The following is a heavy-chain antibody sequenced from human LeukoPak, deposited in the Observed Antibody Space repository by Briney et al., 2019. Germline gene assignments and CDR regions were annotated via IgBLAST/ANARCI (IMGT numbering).Heavy chain of an antibody. CDR3: ARGQKVFWSGYYFDY. CDR1: GYTFTGYY. D-gene: IGHD3-3*01. CDR2: INPNSGGT. Sequence: ASVKVSCKASGYTFTGYYMHWVRQAPGQGLEWMGWINPNSGGTNYAQKFQGRVTMTRDTSISTAYMELSRLRSDDTAVYYCARGQKVFWSGYYFDYWGQGTLVTVS. J-gene: IGHJ4*02. V-gene: IGHV1-2*02.